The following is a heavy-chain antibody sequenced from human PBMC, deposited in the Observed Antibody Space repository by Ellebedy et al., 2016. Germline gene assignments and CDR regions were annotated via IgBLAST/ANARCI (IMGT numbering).Heavy chain of an antibody. J-gene: IGHJ4*02. V-gene: IGHV3-30*18. Sequence: GGSLRLSXAASGFTFTNYAMHWVRQAPGKGLDWVAALSYDGSNKYYADSVKGRFTISRDNSNNKLFLQLNSLRPEDAAVYYCAKWAGYSRTLTPVFDSWGQGTLVIVSS. CDR2: LSYDGSNK. CDR3: AKWAGYSRTLTPVFDS. D-gene: IGHD5-18*01. CDR1: GFTFTNYA.